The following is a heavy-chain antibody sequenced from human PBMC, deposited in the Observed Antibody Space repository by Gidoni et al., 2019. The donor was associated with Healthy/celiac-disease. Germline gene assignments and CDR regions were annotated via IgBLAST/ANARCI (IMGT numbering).Heavy chain of an antibody. CDR1: GFTFSSYW. V-gene: IGHV3-74*01. CDR2: INSDGSST. D-gene: IGHD5-18*01. CDR3: ARTEDPGGYSYGPSWYFDL. Sequence: EVQLVESGGGLVQPGGSLRLSCAASGFTFSSYWMHWVRQAPGKGLVWVSRINSDGSSTSYADSVKGRFTISRDNAKNTLYRQMNSLRAEDTAVYYCARTEDPGGYSYGPSWYFDLWGRGTLVTVSS. J-gene: IGHJ2*01.